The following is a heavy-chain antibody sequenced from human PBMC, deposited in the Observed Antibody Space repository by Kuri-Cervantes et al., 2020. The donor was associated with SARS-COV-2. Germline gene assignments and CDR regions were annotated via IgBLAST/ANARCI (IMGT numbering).Heavy chain of an antibody. CDR3: ARDERAGVVD. CDR1: GGSISSYY. V-gene: IGHV4-59*01. J-gene: IGHJ4*02. CDR2: IYYSGST. Sequence: GSLRLSCTVSGGSISSYYWSWIRQPPGKGLEWIGYIYYSGSTNYNPSLKSRVTISVDTSKNQFSLKLSSVTAADTAVYYCARDERAGVVDWGQGTLVTVSS. D-gene: IGHD3-10*01.